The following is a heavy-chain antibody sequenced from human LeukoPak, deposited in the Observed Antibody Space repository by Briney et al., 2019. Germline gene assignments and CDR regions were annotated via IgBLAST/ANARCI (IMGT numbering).Heavy chain of an antibody. CDR2: IWYDGSNK. CDR3: ARDYYYGSGSSDY. CDR1: GFTFSSYG. D-gene: IGHD3-10*01. Sequence: GGSLRLSCAASGFTFSSYGMHWVRQAPGEGLEWVAVIWYDGSNKYYADSVKGRFTISRDNSKNTLYLQMNSLRAEDTAVYYCARDYYYGSGSSDYWGQGTLVTVSS. V-gene: IGHV3-33*01. J-gene: IGHJ4*02.